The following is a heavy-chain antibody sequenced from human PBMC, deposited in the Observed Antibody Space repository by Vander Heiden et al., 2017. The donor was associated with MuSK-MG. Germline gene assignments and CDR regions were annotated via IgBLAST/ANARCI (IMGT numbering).Heavy chain of an antibody. D-gene: IGHD3-22*01. Sequence: EVQLVQSGAEVKKPGESLKISCKGSGYSFTSYWIGWVRQMPGKGLEWMGIIYPGDSDTRYSPSFQGQVTISADKSISTAYLQWSSLKASDTAMYYCARRFDPYDSSGDAFDIWGQGTMVTVSS. CDR1: GYSFTSYW. J-gene: IGHJ3*02. V-gene: IGHV5-51*03. CDR3: ARRFDPYDSSGDAFDI. CDR2: IYPGDSDT.